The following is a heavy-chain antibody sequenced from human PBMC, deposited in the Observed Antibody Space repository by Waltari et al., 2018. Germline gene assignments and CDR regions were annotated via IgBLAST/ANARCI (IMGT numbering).Heavy chain of an antibody. V-gene: IGHV3-21*01. CDR3: ARDVDYGVDLFDY. D-gene: IGHD4-17*01. J-gene: IGHJ4*02. Sequence: EVQLVESGGGLVKPGGSLRLSCAASGFTFSSYSMNWVRQAPGKGLEWVSSISSSSSYIYYADSVKGRFTISRDNAKNSLYLQMNSLRAEDTAVYYCARDVDYGVDLFDYWGQGTLVTVSS. CDR2: ISSSSSYI. CDR1: GFTFSSYS.